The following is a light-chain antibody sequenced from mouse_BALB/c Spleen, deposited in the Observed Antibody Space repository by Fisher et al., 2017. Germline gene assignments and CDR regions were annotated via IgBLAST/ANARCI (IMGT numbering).Light chain of an antibody. J-gene: IGKJ2*01. Sequence: IVLTQSPAIMSASLGEEITLTCSASSSVSYMYWYQQKPGSSPRLLIYDTSNLASGVPVRFSGSGSGTSYSLTISRMEAEDAATYYCQQYSGYPLTFGGGTKLEIK. CDR1: SSVSY. V-gene: IGKV4-55*01. CDR3: QQYSGYPLT. CDR2: DTS.